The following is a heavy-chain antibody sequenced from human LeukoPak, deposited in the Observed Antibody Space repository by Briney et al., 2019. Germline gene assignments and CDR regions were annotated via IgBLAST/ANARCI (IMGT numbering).Heavy chain of an antibody. CDR2: ISSSSSYI. V-gene: IGHV3-21*01. CDR1: GFTFSSYG. CDR3: ARDNQDIVVVVAATGSAGYGMDV. J-gene: IGHJ6*04. D-gene: IGHD2-15*01. Sequence: GGSLRLSCAASGFTFSSYGMHWVRQAPGKGLEWVSSISSSSSYIYYADSVKGRFTISRDNAKNSLYLQMNSLRAEDTAVYYCARDNQDIVVVVAATGSAGYGMDVWGKGTTVTVSS.